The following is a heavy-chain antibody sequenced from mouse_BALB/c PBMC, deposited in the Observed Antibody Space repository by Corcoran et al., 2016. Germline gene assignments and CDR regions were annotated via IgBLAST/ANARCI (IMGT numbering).Heavy chain of an antibody. Sequence: QIQLVQSGPELKKPGETVKISCKASGYTFTNYGMNWVKQAPGKGLKWMGWINTYTGEPTYADDFKGRFAFSLETSASTAYLQINNLKNEDMATYFCAVRYYFDYWGQGTTLTVSS. J-gene: IGHJ2*01. CDR2: INTYTGEP. CDR3: AVRYYFDY. V-gene: IGHV9-1*02. D-gene: IGHD1-1*01. CDR1: GYTFTNYG.